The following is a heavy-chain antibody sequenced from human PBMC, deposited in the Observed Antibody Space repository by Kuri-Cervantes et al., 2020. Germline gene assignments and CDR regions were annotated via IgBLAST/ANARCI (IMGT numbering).Heavy chain of an antibody. J-gene: IGHJ5*02. D-gene: IGHD1-26*01. Sequence: ASVKVSCKASGYTFTSSGISWVRQAPGQGLEWMGWISAYNGNTNYAQKFQGRVTMTRDTSISTAYMELSRLRSDDTAVYYCARDGRSGGSYINWFDPWGQGTLVTVSS. V-gene: IGHV1-18*01. CDR3: ARDGRSGGSYINWFDP. CDR1: GYTFTSSG. CDR2: ISAYNGNT.